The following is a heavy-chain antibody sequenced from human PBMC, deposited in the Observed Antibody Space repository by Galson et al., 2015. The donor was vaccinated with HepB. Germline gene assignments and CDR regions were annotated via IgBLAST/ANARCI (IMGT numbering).Heavy chain of an antibody. CDR3: AKDVGAGYCSGGSCYSTSMDV. Sequence: SLRLSCAASGFTFDDYAMHWVRQAPGKGLEWVSGISWNSGSIGYADSVKGRFTISRDNAKNSLYLQMNSLRAEDTALYYCAKDVGAGYCSGGSCYSTSMDVWGKGTTVTVSS. CDR2: ISWNSGSI. J-gene: IGHJ6*03. D-gene: IGHD2-15*01. V-gene: IGHV3-9*01. CDR1: GFTFDDYA.